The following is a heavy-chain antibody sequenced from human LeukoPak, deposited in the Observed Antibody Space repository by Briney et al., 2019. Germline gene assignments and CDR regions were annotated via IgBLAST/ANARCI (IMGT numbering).Heavy chain of an antibody. J-gene: IGHJ6*02. V-gene: IGHV3-66*01. D-gene: IGHD1-1*01. Sequence: GGSLRLSCAASGFTVSSNYMSWVRQAPGKGLEWVSVIYSGGSTYYADSVKGRLTISRDNSKNTLYLQMNSLRAEDTAVYYCARDKGVLERARVRYYYGMDVWGQGTTVTVSS. CDR3: ARDKGVLERARVRYYYGMDV. CDR2: IYSGGST. CDR1: GFTVSSNY.